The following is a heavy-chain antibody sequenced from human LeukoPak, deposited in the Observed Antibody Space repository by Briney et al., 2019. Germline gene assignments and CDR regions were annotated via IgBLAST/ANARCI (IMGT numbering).Heavy chain of an antibody. CDR2: IYSGGST. CDR1: GFTVSSNY. CDR3: AREGAAVRGYSSNQYYFDY. V-gene: IGHV3-66*01. Sequence: GGSLRLFCAASGFTVSSNYMSWVRQAPGKGLEWFSVIYSGGSTYYADSVKGRFTISRDNSKNTLYLQMNSLRAEDTAVYYCAREGAAVRGYSSNQYYFDYWGQGTLVTVSS. D-gene: IGHD6-13*01. J-gene: IGHJ4*02.